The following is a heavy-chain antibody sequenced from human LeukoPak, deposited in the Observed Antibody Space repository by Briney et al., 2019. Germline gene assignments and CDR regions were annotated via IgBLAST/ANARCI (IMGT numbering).Heavy chain of an antibody. CDR3: ARDQGHIAVAGPDY. CDR2: ISSTSSSYI. D-gene: IGHD6-19*01. Sequence: PGGSLRLSCAASGFTFLSYNMNWVRQAPGKGLEWVSSISSTSSSYIYYADSVKGRFTISRDNAKNSLYLQMNSLRAEDTAVYYCARDQGHIAVAGPDYWGQGTLVTVSS. V-gene: IGHV3-21*01. CDR1: GFTFLSYN. J-gene: IGHJ4*02.